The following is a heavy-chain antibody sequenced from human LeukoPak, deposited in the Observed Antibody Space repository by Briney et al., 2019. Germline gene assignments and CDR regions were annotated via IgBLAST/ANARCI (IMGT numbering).Heavy chain of an antibody. D-gene: IGHD3-9*01. Sequence: GGSLRLSCAASGFTFSSYAVHWVRQAPGKGLEWVAVISYDGSNKYYADSVKGRFTISRDNSKNTLYLQMNSLRAEDTAVYYCARDNYDILGEYRALFDYWGQGTLVTVSS. CDR1: GFTFSSYA. CDR3: ARDNYDILGEYRALFDY. J-gene: IGHJ4*02. CDR2: ISYDGSNK. V-gene: IGHV3-30*04.